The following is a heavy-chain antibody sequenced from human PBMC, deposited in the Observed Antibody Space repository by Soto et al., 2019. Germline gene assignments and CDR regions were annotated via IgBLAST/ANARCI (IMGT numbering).Heavy chain of an antibody. CDR3: ATLTKYDILTGFYPC. Sequence: GGSLRLSCAASGFTFSSYAMSWVRQAPGKGLEWVSAISGSGGSTYYADSVKGRFIISRDNSNNTLYFQMNSLRAEDTAVYYCATLTKYDILTGFYPCWGQGTLVNLSS. J-gene: IGHJ4*02. V-gene: IGHV3-23*01. CDR2: ISGSGGST. CDR1: GFTFSSYA. D-gene: IGHD3-9*01.